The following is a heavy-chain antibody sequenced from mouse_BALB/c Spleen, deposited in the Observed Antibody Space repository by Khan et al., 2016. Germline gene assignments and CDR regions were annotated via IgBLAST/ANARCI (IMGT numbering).Heavy chain of an antibody. CDR1: GFDYSRYW. CDR3: ASTFWYFGV. Sequence: EVKLLEPGGGLVQPGGSLKLSCAASGFDYSRYWMSWVRQAPGKGLEWFGEINPDSRTINYTSSPKDKFIISRDNAKNTLYVQMSKVRSEDTALYYCASTFWYFGVWGAGTTVTVSS. CDR2: INPDSRTI. V-gene: IGHV4-1*02. J-gene: IGHJ1*01.